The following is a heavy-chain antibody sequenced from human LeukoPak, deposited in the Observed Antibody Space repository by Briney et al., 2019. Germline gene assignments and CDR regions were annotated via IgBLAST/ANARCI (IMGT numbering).Heavy chain of an antibody. Sequence: GGSLRLSCAASGFTFDDYGMSWVRQAPGKGLEWVSGINWNGGSTGYADSVKGRFTISRDNAKNSLYLHMNSLRAEDTALYYCARDGDGFLEWLYYFDYWGQGTLVTVSS. D-gene: IGHD3-3*01. CDR1: GFTFDDYG. J-gene: IGHJ4*02. CDR2: INWNGGST. V-gene: IGHV3-20*04. CDR3: ARDGDGFLEWLYYFDY.